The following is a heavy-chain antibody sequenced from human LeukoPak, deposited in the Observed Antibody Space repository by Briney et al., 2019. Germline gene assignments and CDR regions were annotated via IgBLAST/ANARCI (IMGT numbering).Heavy chain of an antibody. J-gene: IGHJ4*02. Sequence: ASVKVSCKASGFDFRDYFIHWVRQAPGQGLEWMGWINPYSGGTNLAQNFQGRVTLTRDTSLNTAYMEMTSLTTDDTAVYYCARPDTIGRSGSFSSWGQGTLVTVSS. CDR2: INPYSGGT. V-gene: IGHV1-2*02. D-gene: IGHD3-10*01. CDR3: ARPDTIGRSGSFSS. CDR1: GFDFRDYF.